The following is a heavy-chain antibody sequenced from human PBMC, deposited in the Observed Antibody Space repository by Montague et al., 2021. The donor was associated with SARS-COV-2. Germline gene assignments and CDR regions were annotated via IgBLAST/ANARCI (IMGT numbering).Heavy chain of an antibody. J-gene: IGHJ6*02. Sequence: SLRLSCAASGFSFSDYWMHWVRQAPGKGLEWVSRINTDGSNSYYTDSVKGRFTIPRDNAENTLYLQMNSLRAEDTAVYYCAREPGSVDGMDVWGQGTTITVSS. V-gene: IGHV3-74*01. CDR1: GFSFSDYW. CDR3: AREPGSVDGMDV. D-gene: IGHD4-23*01. CDR2: INTDGSNS.